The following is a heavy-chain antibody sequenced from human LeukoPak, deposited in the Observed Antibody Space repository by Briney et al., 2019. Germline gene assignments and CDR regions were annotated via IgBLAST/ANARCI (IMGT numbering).Heavy chain of an antibody. V-gene: IGHV5-51*01. D-gene: IGHD3-22*01. Sequence: GDSLKISCKGSGYSFSNYWIGWVRQMPGKGLEWMGIIYPSDSDTRYSPSLQGQVTISADKSISTAYVQWSSLKASDTAMYYCARHRYYSDTSGYYYYMDVWGEGTTVTVSS. CDR1: GYSFSNYW. CDR2: IYPSDSDT. J-gene: IGHJ6*03. CDR3: ARHRYYSDTSGYYYYMDV.